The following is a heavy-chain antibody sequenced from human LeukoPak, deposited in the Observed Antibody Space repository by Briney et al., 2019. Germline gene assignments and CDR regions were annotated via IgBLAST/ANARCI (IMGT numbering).Heavy chain of an antibody. CDR1: GFTFNSSA. D-gene: IGHD6-19*01. CDR2: IAVGSGNT. CDR3: AADLKAVTGSWY. V-gene: IGHV1-58*02. Sequence: SVKVSCKASGFTFNSSAMQWVRQARRQRPEWIGWIAVGSGNTNYAQKFQERVTITRDMYTKTAHLELSGLRSEDTAVYYCAADLKAVTGSWYWGQGTLVTVSS. J-gene: IGHJ4*02.